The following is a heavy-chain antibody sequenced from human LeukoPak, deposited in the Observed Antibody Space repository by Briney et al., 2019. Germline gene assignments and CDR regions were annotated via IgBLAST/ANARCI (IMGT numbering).Heavy chain of an antibody. CDR1: GFTMKSHW. J-gene: IGHJ6*02. Sequence: GGSLRLSCAASGFTMKSHWMHWVRQTPGKGLVWVSRIRDDGSETLYADSVKGRFTISRDNAKNTLYLQMNSLRAEDTAVYYCARGTRTVQHWKDVPLDVLGQGTTVVVSS. D-gene: IGHD1-1*01. V-gene: IGHV3-74*03. CDR2: IRDDGSET. CDR3: ARGTRTVQHWKDVPLDV.